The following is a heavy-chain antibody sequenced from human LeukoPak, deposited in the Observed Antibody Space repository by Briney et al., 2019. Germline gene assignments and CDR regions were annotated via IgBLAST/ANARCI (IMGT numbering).Heavy chain of an antibody. D-gene: IGHD6-19*01. CDR2: IFYTGNT. CDR1: GGSISGYY. CDR3: ARYRPSESRSGEVTSLDY. J-gene: IGHJ4*02. V-gene: IGHV4-59*01. Sequence: SETLSLTCIVSGGSISGYYWSWIRQPPGKGLELVGHIFYTGNTVYNPSLKSRATILLDTSENQFSLKLRSVTTADTAVYYCARYRPSESRSGEVTSLDYWGQGTLVTVSS.